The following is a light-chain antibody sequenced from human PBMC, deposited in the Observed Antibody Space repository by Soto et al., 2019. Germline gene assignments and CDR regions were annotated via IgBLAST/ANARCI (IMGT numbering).Light chain of an antibody. Sequence: EIVLTQSPGTLSLSPGERAALSCRASQSVSNNYLAWYQQKPGQAPRLLIYGASRSATGIPARFSGSGSGADFTLTISRLEPDDFAVYYCQQHGSSPWTFGQGSKVEI. CDR2: GAS. CDR1: QSVSNNY. CDR3: QQHGSSPWT. V-gene: IGKV3-20*01. J-gene: IGKJ1*01.